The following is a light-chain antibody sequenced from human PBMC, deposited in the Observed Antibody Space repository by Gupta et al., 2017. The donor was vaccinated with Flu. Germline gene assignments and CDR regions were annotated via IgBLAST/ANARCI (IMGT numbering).Light chain of an antibody. CDR2: EVH. V-gene: IGLV2-14*01. J-gene: IGLJ3*02. Sequence: QSALTQPASVSGSPGQSITIPCTGATSDIGDYKYVSWYQHHPGKAPKLIIYEVHNRPSGISTRFSGSKSGYTASLTISGLQAEDEAHYYCSSYTKINTLLFGGGTKLTVL. CDR1: TSDIGDYKY. CDR3: SSYTKINTLL.